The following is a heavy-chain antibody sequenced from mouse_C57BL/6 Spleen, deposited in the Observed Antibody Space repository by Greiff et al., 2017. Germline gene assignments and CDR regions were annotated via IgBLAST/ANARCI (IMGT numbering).Heavy chain of an antibody. Sequence: QVQLKQPGAELVMPGASVKLSCKASGYTFTSYWMHWVKQRPGQGLEWIGEIDPSDSYTNYNQKFKGKSTLTVDKSSSTAYMQLSSLTSEDSAVYYCAINLGMDYWGQGTSVTVSS. CDR1: GYTFTSYW. CDR3: AINLGMDY. D-gene: IGHD3-3*01. CDR2: IDPSDSYT. J-gene: IGHJ4*01. V-gene: IGHV1-69*01.